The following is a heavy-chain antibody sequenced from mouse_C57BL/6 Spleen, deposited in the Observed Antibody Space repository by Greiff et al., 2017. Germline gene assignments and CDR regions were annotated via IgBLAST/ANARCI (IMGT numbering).Heavy chain of an antibody. J-gene: IGHJ3*01. Sequence: VQLQQSGAELVRPGASVKLSCTASGFNIKDYYMHWVKQRPEQGLEWIGRIDPEDGDTEYAPKFQGKATMTADTSSNTAYLQLSSLTSEDTAVYYCTSASYDGYYGGFAYWGQGTLVTVSA. CDR1: GFNIKDYY. CDR3: TSASYDGYYGGFAY. D-gene: IGHD2-3*01. CDR2: IDPEDGDT. V-gene: IGHV14-1*01.